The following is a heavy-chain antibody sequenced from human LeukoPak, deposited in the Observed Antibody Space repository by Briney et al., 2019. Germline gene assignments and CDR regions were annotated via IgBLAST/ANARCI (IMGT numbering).Heavy chain of an antibody. D-gene: IGHD5-24*01. CDR1: GYSISSGYY. CDR3: ARRLQHNWFDP. V-gene: IGHV4-38-2*01. Sequence: KPSETLSLTCAISGYSISSGYYWGWTRPPPGKGLEWIGSIYHSGSTYYNPSLKSRVTISVDTSKNQFSLKLSSVTAADTAVYYCARRLQHNWFDPWGQGTLVTVSS. J-gene: IGHJ5*02. CDR2: IYHSGST.